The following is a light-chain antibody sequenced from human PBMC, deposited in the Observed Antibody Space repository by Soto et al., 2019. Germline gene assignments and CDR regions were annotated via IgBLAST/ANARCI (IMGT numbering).Light chain of an antibody. J-gene: IGLJ1*01. Sequence: VLTQPPSVSVAPGQTASITSGGNNIGSKSVHWYQQKPGQAPVLVVYDDSDRPSGIPERFSGSNSGSTATLTVSWVEAGDEADYYCQVWDSNSDHPVFGTGTKLTVL. CDR3: QVWDSNSDHPV. V-gene: IGLV3-21*02. CDR1: NIGSKS. CDR2: DDS.